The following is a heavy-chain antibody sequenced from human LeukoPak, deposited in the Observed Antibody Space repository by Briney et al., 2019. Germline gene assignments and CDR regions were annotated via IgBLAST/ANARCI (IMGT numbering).Heavy chain of an antibody. V-gene: IGHV3-7*01. CDR2: INQDGSER. J-gene: IGHJ4*02. CDR1: GFTFYTYW. CDR3: ARAGGSYRLEY. D-gene: IGHD3-16*02. Sequence: PGRSLRLSCAASGFTFYTYWMSWIRQAPGKGLEWVANINQDGSERYYVDSVKGRFTISRDNAKNSLSLQMNSLRAEDTAVYYCARAGGSYRLEYWGQGTLVTVSS.